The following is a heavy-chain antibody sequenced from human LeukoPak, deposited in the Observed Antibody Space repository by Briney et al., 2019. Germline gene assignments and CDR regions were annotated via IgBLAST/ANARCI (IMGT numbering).Heavy chain of an antibody. CDR3: ARVSGPGMNEYFHL. J-gene: IGHJ1*01. CDR2: INNDGTTT. V-gene: IGHV3-74*03. CDR1: GFTFSGAW. Sequence: GGSLRLSCAASGFTFSGAWMHWVRQAPGKGLVWVSRINNDGTTTMYADSVKGRFTLSRDNAKNTLHLQMNSLRAEDTAVYYCARVSGPGMNEYFHLWGQGTLVTVSS. D-gene: IGHD3-10*01.